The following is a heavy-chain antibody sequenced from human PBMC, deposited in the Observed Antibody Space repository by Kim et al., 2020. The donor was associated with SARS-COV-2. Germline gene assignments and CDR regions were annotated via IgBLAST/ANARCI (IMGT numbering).Heavy chain of an antibody. V-gene: IGHV3-23*01. Sequence: GGSLRLSCVASGFTFSSYAMSWVRQAPGKGLEWVSAISGSGGSTYYADSVKGRFTISRDNSKNTLYLQMNSLRAEDTAVYYCAKVSLTPAATSVYYYYGMDVGGQGTALPLSS. CDR1: GFTFSSYA. J-gene: IGHJ6*02. CDR2: ISGSGGST. D-gene: IGHD2-2*01. CDR3: AKVSLTPAATSVYYYYGMDV.